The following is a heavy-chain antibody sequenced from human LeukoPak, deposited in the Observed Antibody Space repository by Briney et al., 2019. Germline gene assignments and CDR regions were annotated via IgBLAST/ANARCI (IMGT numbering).Heavy chain of an antibody. D-gene: IGHD5-18*01. CDR2: ISGGGGST. Sequence: GGSLRLYCAASGFAFSSYARRWVRQAPGMGLEWFSAISGGGGSTSYADSVRVRFTISRDNSKNTLYLQMNSLRAEDTAVYYCADYSYGHSWGQGTLVTVSS. CDR1: GFAFSSYA. J-gene: IGHJ4*02. V-gene: IGHV3-23*01. CDR3: ADYSYGHS.